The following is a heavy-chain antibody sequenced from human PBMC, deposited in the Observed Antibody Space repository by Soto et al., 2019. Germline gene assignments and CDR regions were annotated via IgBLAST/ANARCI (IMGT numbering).Heavy chain of an antibody. CDR3: AREVPEYPPFDY. Sequence: SETLSLTCTVSGGSVSSGSYHWSWIRQPPGKGLEWIGYIYHSGSTNYNPSLKSRVTISVDTSKNQFSLKLGSVTAADPAVYYWAREVPEYPPFDYWGQGTLVTVSS. J-gene: IGHJ4*02. V-gene: IGHV4-61*01. CDR1: GGSVSSGSYH. CDR2: IYHSGST.